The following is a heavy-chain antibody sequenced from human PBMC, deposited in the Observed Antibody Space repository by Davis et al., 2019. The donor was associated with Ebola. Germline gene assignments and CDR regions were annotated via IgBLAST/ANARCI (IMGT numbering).Heavy chain of an antibody. Sequence: GESLKISCAASGFTFSSYSMNWVRQAPGKGLEWVSYISSSSTIYYADSVKGRFTISRDNAKNSLYLQMNSLRDEDTAVYYCARVEVATISSVLYYYYGMDVWGQGTTVTVSS. CDR3: ARVEVATISSVLYYYYGMDV. J-gene: IGHJ6*02. D-gene: IGHD5-24*01. CDR1: GFTFSSYS. V-gene: IGHV3-48*02. CDR2: ISSSSTI.